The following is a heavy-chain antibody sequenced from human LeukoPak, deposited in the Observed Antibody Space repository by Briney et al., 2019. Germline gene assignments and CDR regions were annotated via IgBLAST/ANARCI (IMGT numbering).Heavy chain of an antibody. CDR3: ARAPVTSCRGAFCYPFDI. Sequence: GGSLRLSCAASGFTFSSSWMTWVRQAPGKGLEWVSATSSSDAGTYHAESVRGRFTISRDNSKNTLYLQMNSLRADDAAVYYCARAPVTSCRGAFCYPFDIWGQGTLVTVSS. J-gene: IGHJ4*02. D-gene: IGHD2-15*01. CDR2: TSSSDAGT. CDR1: GFTFSSSW. V-gene: IGHV3-23*01.